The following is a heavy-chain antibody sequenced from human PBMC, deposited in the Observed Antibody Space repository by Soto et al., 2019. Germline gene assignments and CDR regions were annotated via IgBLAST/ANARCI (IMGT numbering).Heavy chain of an antibody. CDR3: ARADRGYYGSGSYYFDY. D-gene: IGHD3-10*01. V-gene: IGHV4-31*03. Sequence: SETLSLTCTVSGGSISSGGYYWSWIRQHPGKGLEWIGYIYYSGSTYYNPSLKSRVTISVDTSKNQFSLKLSSVTAADTAVYYCARADRGYYGSGSYYFDYWGQGTLVTVSS. CDR1: GGSISSGGYY. CDR2: IYYSGST. J-gene: IGHJ4*02.